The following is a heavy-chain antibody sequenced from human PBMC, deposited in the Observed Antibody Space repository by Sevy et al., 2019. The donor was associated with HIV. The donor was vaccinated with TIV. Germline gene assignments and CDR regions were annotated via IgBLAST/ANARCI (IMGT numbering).Heavy chain of an antibody. V-gene: IGHV3-7*01. CDR2: IKQDGSEK. D-gene: IGHD2-2*01. J-gene: IGHJ4*02. CDR1: GFTFSSYW. Sequence: GGSLRLSCAASGFTFSSYWMSWVRQAPGKGLEWVANIKQDGSEKYYVDSVKGRFTISRDNAKNSLYLQMNSLGAEDTAVYYCAREISLHCSSTSCYEDYWGQGTLVTVSS. CDR3: AREISLHCSSTSCYEDY.